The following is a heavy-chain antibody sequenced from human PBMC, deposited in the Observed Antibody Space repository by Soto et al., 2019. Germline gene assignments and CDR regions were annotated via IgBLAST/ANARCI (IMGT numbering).Heavy chain of an antibody. CDR3: ARGDYYDSSGYGYGMDV. J-gene: IGHJ6*02. CDR2: MNPNSGNT. V-gene: IGHV1-8*01. D-gene: IGHD3-22*01. Sequence: ASVKVSCKASGYTFTSYDINWVRQATGQGLEWMGWMNPNSGNTGYAQKFQGRVTMTRNTSISTAYMELSSLRSEDTAVYYCARGDYYDSSGYGYGMDVWGRGTTVTVSS. CDR1: GYTFTSYD.